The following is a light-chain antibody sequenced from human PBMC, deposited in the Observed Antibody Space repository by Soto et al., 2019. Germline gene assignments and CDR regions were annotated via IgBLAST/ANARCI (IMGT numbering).Light chain of an antibody. CDR2: ATS. J-gene: IGKJ4*01. V-gene: IGKV1-6*01. Sequence: AIQMTQSPSSLSASVGDRVTITCRASQGIRSDLAWYQQKPGTAPKLLMSATSTLQNGVPLRFSGSGYCTEFTLTIRSLQPEDFATYYCLQDYSYPLTFGGGTKVQSK. CDR3: LQDYSYPLT. CDR1: QGIRSD.